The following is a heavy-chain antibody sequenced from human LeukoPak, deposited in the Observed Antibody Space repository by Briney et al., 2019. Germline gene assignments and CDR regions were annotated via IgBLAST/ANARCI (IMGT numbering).Heavy chain of an antibody. CDR1: GGSISSGDYY. J-gene: IGHJ5*02. Sequence: SETLSLTCTVSGGSISSGDYYWSWIRQPPGKGLEWIGYIYYSGSTYYNPSLKSRVTISVDTSQNQFSLKLSSVTAADTAVYYCARVEVGATFDPWGQGTLVTVSS. D-gene: IGHD1-26*01. V-gene: IGHV4-30-4*08. CDR3: ARVEVGATFDP. CDR2: IYYSGST.